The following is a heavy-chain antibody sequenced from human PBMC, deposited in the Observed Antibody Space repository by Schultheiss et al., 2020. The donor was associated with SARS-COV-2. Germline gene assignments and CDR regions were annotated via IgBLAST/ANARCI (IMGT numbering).Heavy chain of an antibody. D-gene: IGHD2-2*01. CDR1: GFTFRNYA. CDR3: AREGCSSTSCYLDY. Sequence: GGSLRLSCAASGFTFRNYAMSWVRQAPGKGLEWVGRIKSKNDGGTTDYAAPVKGRFTISRDDSKNTLYLQMNSLRAGDTAVYYCAREGCSSTSCYLDYWGQGTLVTVSS. V-gene: IGHV3-15*01. CDR2: IKSKNDGGTT. J-gene: IGHJ4*02.